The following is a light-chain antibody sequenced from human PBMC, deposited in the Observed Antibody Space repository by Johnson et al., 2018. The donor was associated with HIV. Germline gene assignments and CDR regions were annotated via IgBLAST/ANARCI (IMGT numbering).Light chain of an antibody. CDR2: DNN. J-gene: IGLJ1*01. V-gene: IGLV1-51*01. CDR3: GTWDSSLSVYV. Sequence: QSVLTQPPSVSAAPGQKVTISCSGTSSNIGNNYVSWYQQFPGTAPKLVIYDNNKRPSGIPDRFYGSKSGTSATLGITGLQTGDEAYYYCGTWDSSLSVYVFGTGTEVTV. CDR1: SSNIGNNY.